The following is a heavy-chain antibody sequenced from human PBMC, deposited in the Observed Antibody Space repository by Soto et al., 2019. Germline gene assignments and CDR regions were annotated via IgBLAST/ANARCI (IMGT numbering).Heavy chain of an antibody. V-gene: IGHV4-30-4*01. CDR2: IYYSGST. D-gene: IGHD6-13*01. CDR1: GGSISSGDYY. Sequence: PSETLSLTCTVSGGSISSGDYYWSWIRQPPGKGLEWIGYIYYSGSTYYNPSLKSRVTISVDTSNNQFSLKLSSVTAADTAVYYCARINIAGTFYFDYWGKGTLVTVSS. CDR3: ARINIAGTFYFDY. J-gene: IGHJ4*02.